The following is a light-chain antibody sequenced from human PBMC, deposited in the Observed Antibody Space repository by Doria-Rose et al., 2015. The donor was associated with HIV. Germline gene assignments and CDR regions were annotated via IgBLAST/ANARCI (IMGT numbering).Light chain of an antibody. CDR1: QSFSSTY. Sequence: TQSPGTLSLSPGERATLSCRASQSFSSTYLAWYRQKPGQAPSLLIYDGSNSATGIPDRFSASGSGTDCTLTINRLEPEDFALYYCHQYGTSWTFGQGTKVEI. CDR2: DGS. J-gene: IGKJ1*01. V-gene: IGKV3-20*01. CDR3: HQYGTSWT.